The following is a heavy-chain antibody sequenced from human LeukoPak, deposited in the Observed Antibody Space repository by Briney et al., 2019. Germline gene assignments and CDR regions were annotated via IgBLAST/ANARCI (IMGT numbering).Heavy chain of an antibody. CDR2: IYSGGST. D-gene: IGHD3-10*01. Sequence: GGSLRLSCAASGFTVSSNYMSWVRQAPGKGLEWVSVIYSGGSTYYADSVKGRFTISRDNSKNTLYLQMNSLRAEDTAVYYCASTMVRGVTYFDYWGQGTLVTVSS. J-gene: IGHJ4*02. CDR1: GFTVSSNY. V-gene: IGHV3-53*01. CDR3: ASTMVRGVTYFDY.